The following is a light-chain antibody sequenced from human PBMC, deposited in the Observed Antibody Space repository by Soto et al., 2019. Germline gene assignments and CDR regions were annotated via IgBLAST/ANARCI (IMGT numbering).Light chain of an antibody. CDR3: QQRSNWPRLIT. V-gene: IGKV3-11*01. J-gene: IGKJ5*01. CDR2: DAS. CDR1: QSVSSY. Sequence: EIVLTQSPATLSLSPGERATLSCRASQSVSSYLAWYQQKPGQAPRLLIYDASNRATGIPARFSGSGSGTDFTLTSSSLEPEDCAVYYCQQRSNWPRLITCGQGTRLESK.